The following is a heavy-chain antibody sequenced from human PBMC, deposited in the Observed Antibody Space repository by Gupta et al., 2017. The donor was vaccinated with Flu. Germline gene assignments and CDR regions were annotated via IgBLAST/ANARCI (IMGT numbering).Heavy chain of an antibody. J-gene: IGHJ4*02. CDR3: ARGHWDS. Sequence: EVQLVESGGGLVQPGGSLSISCVASGFTLSSYDLSWVRLAPGKGLEWVSFISSRDDTYYTDSVKGRFTISRDNAKNSVYLQMNSLRADDSAFYHCARGHWDSWGQGTLVTVSS. CDR1: GFTLSSYD. V-gene: IGHV3-48*03. CDR2: ISSRDDT.